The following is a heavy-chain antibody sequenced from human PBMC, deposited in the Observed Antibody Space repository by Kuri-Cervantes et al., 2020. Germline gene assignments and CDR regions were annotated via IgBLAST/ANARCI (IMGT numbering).Heavy chain of an antibody. CDR2: ISSSGSTI. CDR1: GFTFSDYY. D-gene: IGHD2-21*01. CDR3: ARVVVVDAFDI. V-gene: IGHV3-11*01. J-gene: IGHJ3*02. Sequence: GESLKISCAASGFTFSDYYMSWIRQAPGKGLEWVSYISSSGSTIYYADSVKGRFTISRDNAKNSLYLQMNSLRAEDTAVYYCARVVVVDAFDIWGQGTMVTVSS.